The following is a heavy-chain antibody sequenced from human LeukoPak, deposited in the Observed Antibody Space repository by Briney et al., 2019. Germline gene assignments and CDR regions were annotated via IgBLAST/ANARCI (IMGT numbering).Heavy chain of an antibody. CDR1: GFTFSSYE. CDR2: ISSSGSTI. J-gene: IGHJ5*02. V-gene: IGHV3-48*03. CDR3: ARAVTVVVVANSWFDP. Sequence: GGSLRLSCAASGFTFSSYEMNWVRQAPGKGLEWVSYISSSGSTIYYADSVKGRFTISRDNAKNSLYLQMNSLRAEDTAVYYCARAVTVVVVANSWFDPWGQGTLVTVSS. D-gene: IGHD2-15*01.